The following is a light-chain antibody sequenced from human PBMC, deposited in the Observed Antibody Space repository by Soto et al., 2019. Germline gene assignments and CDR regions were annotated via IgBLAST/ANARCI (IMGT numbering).Light chain of an antibody. CDR2: GNS. CDR3: ETWGSNTWV. Sequence: QSVLTQPPSVSGAPGQRVTISCTGSSSNIGAGYDVHWYQQLPGTAPKLLIYGNSNRPSGVPDRFSGSKSGTSASLAITGLQAEDEADYYCETWGSNTWVFGGGTTLTVL. V-gene: IGLV1-40*01. J-gene: IGLJ3*02. CDR1: SSNIGAGYD.